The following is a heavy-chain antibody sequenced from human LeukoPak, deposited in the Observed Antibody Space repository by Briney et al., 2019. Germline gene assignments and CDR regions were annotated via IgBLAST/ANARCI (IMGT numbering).Heavy chain of an antibody. CDR2: IRGDGGRK. V-gene: IGHV3-43*02. J-gene: IGHJ6*02. D-gene: IGHD3-22*01. CDR1: GFTFHDYA. CDR3: AKDIGGFYDSSGYWQYYRYDMDV. Sequence: AGGSLRLSCAASGFTFHDYAMHWVRQAPGKGLEWVSLIRGDGGRKYYADSVKGRFTISRDNSKNSLYLQMNSLRTDDTALYYCAKDIGGFYDSSGYWQYYRYDMDVWGQGTTVTVSS.